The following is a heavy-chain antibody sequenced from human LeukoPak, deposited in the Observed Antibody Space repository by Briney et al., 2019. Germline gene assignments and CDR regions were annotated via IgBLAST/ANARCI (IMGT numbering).Heavy chain of an antibody. CDR2: INPNSGGT. V-gene: IGHV1-2*02. CDR3: AKDQKSKSSSSNYYYYYMDV. CDR1: GYTFTGYY. Sequence: GASVKVSCKASGYTFTGYYMHWVRQAPGQGLEWMGWINPNSGGTNHAQKFQGRVTMTRDTSISTAYMELSRLRSDDTAVYYCAKDQKSKSSSSNYYYYYMDVWGKGTTVTVSS. D-gene: IGHD6-6*01. J-gene: IGHJ6*03.